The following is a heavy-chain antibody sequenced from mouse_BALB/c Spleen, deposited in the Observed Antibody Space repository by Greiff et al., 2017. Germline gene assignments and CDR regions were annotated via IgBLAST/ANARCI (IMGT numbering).Heavy chain of an antibody. CDR3: ARETLARGAMDY. CDR2: IWAGGST. CDR1: GFSLTSYG. Sequence: VKLQESGPGLVAPSQSLSITCTVSGFSLTSYGVHWVRQPPGKGLEWLGVIWAGGSTNYNSALMSRLSISKDNSKSQVFLKMNSLQTDDTAMYYCARETLARGAMDYWGQGTSVTVSS. J-gene: IGHJ4*01. D-gene: IGHD6-1*01. V-gene: IGHV2-9*02.